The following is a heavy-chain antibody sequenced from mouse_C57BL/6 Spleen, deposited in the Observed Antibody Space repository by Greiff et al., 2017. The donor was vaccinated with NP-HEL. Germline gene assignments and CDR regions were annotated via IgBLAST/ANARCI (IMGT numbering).Heavy chain of an antibody. J-gene: IGHJ1*03. CDR1: GYSITSGYY. Sequence: EVKLQESGPGLVKPSQSLSLTCSVTGYSITSGYYWNWIRQFPGNKLEWMGYISYDGSNNYNPSLKNRISITRDTSKNQFFLKLNSVTTEDTATYYCARMGDFYYGSSYGYFDVWGTGTTVTVSS. CDR2: ISYDGSN. V-gene: IGHV3-6*01. D-gene: IGHD1-1*01. CDR3: ARMGDFYYGSSYGYFDV.